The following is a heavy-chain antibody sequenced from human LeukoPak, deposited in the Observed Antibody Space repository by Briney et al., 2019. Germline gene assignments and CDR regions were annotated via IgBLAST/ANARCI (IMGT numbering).Heavy chain of an antibody. CDR1: GFTFSSYG. J-gene: IGHJ3*02. CDR3: AKESALTNAFDI. V-gene: IGHV3-30*18. D-gene: IGHD1-14*01. CDR2: ISYDGSNK. Sequence: GRSLRLSCAASGFTFSSYGMHWVRQAPGKGLEWEAVISYDGSNKYYADSVKGRFTISRDNSKNTLYLQMNSLRAEDTAVYYCAKESALTNAFDIWGQGTMVTVSS.